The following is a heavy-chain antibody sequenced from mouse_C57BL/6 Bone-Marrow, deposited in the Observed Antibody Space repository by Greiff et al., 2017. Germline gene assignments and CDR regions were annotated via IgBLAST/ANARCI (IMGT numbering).Heavy chain of an antibody. J-gene: IGHJ2*01. CDR3: ARAHVYQGYY. CDR1: GYTFTSYW. V-gene: IGHV1-69*01. CDR2: IDPSDSYT. D-gene: IGHD2-1*01. Sequence: QVQLQQPGAELVMPGASVKLSCKASGYTFTSYWMHWVKQRPGQGLEWIGEIDPSDSYTNYNQKFKGKSTLTVDKSSSTAYMQLSSQTSEDSAVYYCARAHVYQGYYWGQGTTLTVSS.